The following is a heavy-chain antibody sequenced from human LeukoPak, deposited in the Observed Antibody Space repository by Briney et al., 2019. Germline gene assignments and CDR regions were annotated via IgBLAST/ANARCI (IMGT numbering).Heavy chain of an antibody. D-gene: IGHD6-13*01. CDR2: IYHSGST. Sequence: PSETLSLTCTVSGGSISRSSYYWGWIRQPPGKGLEWIGEIYHSGSTNYNPSLKSRVTISVDKSKNQFSLKLSSVTAADTAVYYCARDSLSSSWYRRGYFDYWGQGTLVTVSS. J-gene: IGHJ4*02. CDR1: GGSISRSSYY. CDR3: ARDSLSSSWYRRGYFDY. V-gene: IGHV4-39*07.